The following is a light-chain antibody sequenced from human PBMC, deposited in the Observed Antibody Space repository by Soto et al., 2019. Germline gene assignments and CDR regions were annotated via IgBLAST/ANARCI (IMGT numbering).Light chain of an antibody. CDR2: EVN. J-gene: IGLJ1*01. Sequence: QSVLTQPASVSGSPGQSISISCTGTSSDVGGYNYVSWYQQHPGKAPKLMIYEVNSRPSGVSNRFSGSKSGNTASLTISGLEAEDEADYYCCSYTSSSTLEVFGTGAKLTVL. CDR1: SSDVGGYNY. CDR3: CSYTSSSTLEV. V-gene: IGLV2-14*01.